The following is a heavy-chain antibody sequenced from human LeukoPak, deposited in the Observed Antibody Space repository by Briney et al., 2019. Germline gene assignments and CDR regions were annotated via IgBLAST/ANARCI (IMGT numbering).Heavy chain of an antibody. J-gene: IGHJ5*02. V-gene: IGHV1-2*02. CDR3: ASEGSGSYYIYNWFDP. D-gene: IGHD3-10*01. CDR1: GYTFTGYY. CDR2: INPNSGGT. Sequence: ASVTVSCKASGYTFTGYYMHWVRQAPGQGLEWMGWINPNSGGTNDAQKFQGRVTMTRDTSISTAYMELSRLRADDTAVYCGASEGSGSYYIYNWFDPWGQGTLVTVSS.